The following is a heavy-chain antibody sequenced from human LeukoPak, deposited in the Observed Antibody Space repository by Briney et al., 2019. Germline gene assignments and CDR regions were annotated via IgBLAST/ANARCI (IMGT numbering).Heavy chain of an antibody. V-gene: IGHV3-74*01. J-gene: IGHJ4*02. D-gene: IGHD3-10*01. Sequence: GGSLRLSCAASGFTFSSYWMHWVRQAPGKGLVWVSRINRDGSNIAYADSVKGRFTISRDNAKNTLYLQMDSLSAEDTALYYCVRVGKSMIRGVSFDYWGQGTLVTVSS. CDR2: INRDGSNI. CDR1: GFTFSSYW. CDR3: VRVGKSMIRGVSFDY.